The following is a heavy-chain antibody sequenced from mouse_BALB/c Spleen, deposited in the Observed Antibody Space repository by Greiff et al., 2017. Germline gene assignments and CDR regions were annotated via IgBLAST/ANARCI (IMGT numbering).Heavy chain of an antibody. CDR3: ARLFFADYDGYFWFAY. V-gene: IGHV3-8*02. CDR2: ISYSGST. CDR1: GDSITSGY. J-gene: IGHJ3*01. D-gene: IGHD2-3*01. Sequence: VQLKESGPSLVKPSQTLSLTCSVTGDSITSGYWNWIRKFPGNKLEYMGYISYSGSTYYNPSLKSRISITRDTSKNQYYLQLNSVTTEDTATYYCARLFFADYDGYFWFAYWGQGTLVTVSA.